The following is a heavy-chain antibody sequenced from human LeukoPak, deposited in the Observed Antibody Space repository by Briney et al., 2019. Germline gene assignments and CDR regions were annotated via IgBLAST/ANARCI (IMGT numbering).Heavy chain of an antibody. CDR1: GYTFTSYD. CDR2: MNPNSGNT. J-gene: IGHJ5*02. Sequence: ASVKVSCKASGYTFTSYDINWVRQATGQGLEWMGWMNPNSGNTGYAQKFQGRVTMTRNTSISTAYMELSSLRSEDTAVYYCARGWVYDFWSGYYTAFDPWGQGTLVTVSS. D-gene: IGHD3-3*01. V-gene: IGHV1-8*01. CDR3: ARGWVYDFWSGYYTAFDP.